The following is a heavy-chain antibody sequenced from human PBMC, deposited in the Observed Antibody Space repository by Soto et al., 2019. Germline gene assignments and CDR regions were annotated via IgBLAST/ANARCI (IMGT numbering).Heavy chain of an antibody. CDR3: AGPNPQRGSVFLLDY. V-gene: IGHV1-69*02. CDR2: IIPILGIT. CDR1: GGTFSSYT. J-gene: IGHJ4*02. D-gene: IGHD2-8*01. Sequence: QVQLVQSGAEVKKPGSSVKVSCKASGGTFSSYTISWVRQAPGQGLEWMGRIIPILGITNYAQKFQGRVTIISDKSTSTAYMELSSLRSEDTAVYYCAGPNPQRGSVFLLDYLGQGTLVSVSS.